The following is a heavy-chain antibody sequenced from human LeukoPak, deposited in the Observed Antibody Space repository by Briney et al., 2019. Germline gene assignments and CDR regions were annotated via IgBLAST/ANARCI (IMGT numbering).Heavy chain of an antibody. J-gene: IGHJ6*02. CDR2: INPSGGST. D-gene: IGHD4-17*01. CDR1: GYTFTSYY. CDR3: ARDLGSSVTTWYHYYYGMDV. Sequence: ASVKVSCKASGYTFTSYYMHWVRQAPGQGLEWMGIINPSGGSTSYAQKFQGRVTMTRDTSTSTVYMELSSLRSEDTAVYYCARDLGSSVTTWYHYYYGMDVWGQGTTVTVSS. V-gene: IGHV1-46*01.